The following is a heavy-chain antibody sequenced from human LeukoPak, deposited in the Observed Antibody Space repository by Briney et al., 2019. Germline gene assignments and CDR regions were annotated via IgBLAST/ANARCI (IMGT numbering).Heavy chain of an antibody. CDR3: ARLVWASATTGFDY. J-gene: IGHJ4*02. D-gene: IGHD5-12*01. V-gene: IGHV3-7*01. CDR1: GFTSSSYW. CDR2: IKQDGSVK. Sequence: GGSLRLSCAASGFTSSSYWMSWVRQAPGKGLEWVANIKQDGSVKNYVDSVKGRFTISRDNAKNSLFLQMDSLRAEDSAVYYCARLVWASATTGFDYWGQGTLVTVSS.